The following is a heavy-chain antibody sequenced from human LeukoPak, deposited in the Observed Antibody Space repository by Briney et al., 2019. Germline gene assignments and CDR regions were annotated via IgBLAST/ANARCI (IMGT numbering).Heavy chain of an antibody. J-gene: IGHJ4*02. CDR1: GYTFTGYY. V-gene: IGHV1-2*02. D-gene: IGHD5-12*01. CDR2: INPNSGGT. Sequence: AASVKVSCKASGYTFTGYYMYWVRQAPGQGLEWMGWINPNSGGTNYAQKFQGRVTMTRDTSISTAYMELSRLRSDDTAVYYCARVRVATTCDYWGQGTLVTVSS. CDR3: ARVRVATTCDY.